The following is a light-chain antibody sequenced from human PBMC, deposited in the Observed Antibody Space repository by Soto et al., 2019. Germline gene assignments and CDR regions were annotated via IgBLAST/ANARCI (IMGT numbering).Light chain of an antibody. Sequence: QSALTQPASVSGSPGQSITISCTGTSSHVGSYNLVSWYQQHPGKAPKLMIYGVNKRPSGVSNRFSGSKSGNTASLTISGLQAEDEADYYCCSYAGSSTFYVFGTGTKVTVL. CDR3: CSYAGSSTFYV. J-gene: IGLJ1*01. V-gene: IGLV2-23*02. CDR1: SSHVGSYNL. CDR2: GVN.